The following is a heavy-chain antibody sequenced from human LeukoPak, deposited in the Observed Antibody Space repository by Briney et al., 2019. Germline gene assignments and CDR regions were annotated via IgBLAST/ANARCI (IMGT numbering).Heavy chain of an antibody. V-gene: IGHV1-8*01. J-gene: IGHJ4*02. CDR2: MNPNSGNT. Sequence: ASVKVSCKASGCSFTSYDINWVRQATGQGLEWMGWMNPNSGNTGYAQKFQGRVTMTRNTSISTAYMELSSLRSEDTAVYYCARGLYDILTGYFLGDDYWGQGTLVTVSS. D-gene: IGHD3-9*01. CDR1: GCSFTSYD. CDR3: ARGLYDILTGYFLGDDY.